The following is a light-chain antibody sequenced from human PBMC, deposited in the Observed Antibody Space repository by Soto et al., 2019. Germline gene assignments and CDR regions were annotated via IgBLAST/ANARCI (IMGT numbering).Light chain of an antibody. CDR3: ASWADTLSGNCV. J-gene: IGLJ3*02. Sequence: QSVLTQPPSASGTPGQRVPISFSGSSSNIGTNYVYWYQQLPGPAPKLLLFSNNQRPSGFPDRFSGSKSGTSPSLAITGLRSEAEAEYYCASWADTLSGNCVFGGGTKLTVL. CDR2: SNN. V-gene: IGLV1-47*02. CDR1: SSNIGTNY.